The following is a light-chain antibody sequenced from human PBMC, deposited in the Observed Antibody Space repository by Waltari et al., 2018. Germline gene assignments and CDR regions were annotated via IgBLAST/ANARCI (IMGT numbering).Light chain of an antibody. CDR2: VNSDGSH. J-gene: IGLJ3*02. Sequence: QLVLTQSPSASASLGASVKLPCTLSSGHSSNIIARFQQRPERGPRYLMKVNSDGSHSKGDDIPDRFSGSSSGAERYLTISSLQSEDEADYYCETGGHGTWVFGGGTKLTVL. CDR3: ETGGHGTWV. V-gene: IGLV4-69*01. CDR1: SGHSSNI.